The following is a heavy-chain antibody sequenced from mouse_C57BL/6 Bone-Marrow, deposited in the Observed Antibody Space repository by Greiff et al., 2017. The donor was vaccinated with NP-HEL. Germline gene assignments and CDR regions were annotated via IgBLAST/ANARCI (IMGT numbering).Heavy chain of an antibody. J-gene: IGHJ4*01. D-gene: IGHD2-4*01. CDR3: AREGGLRRRTYAMDY. CDR2: INYDGSST. Sequence: EVQRVESEGGLVQPGSSMKLSCTASGFTFSDYYMAWVRQVPAKGLEWVANINYDGSSTYYLDSLKSRFIISRDNAKNILYLQMSSLKSEDTATYYCAREGGLRRRTYAMDYWGQGTSVTVSS. V-gene: IGHV5-16*01. CDR1: GFTFSDYY.